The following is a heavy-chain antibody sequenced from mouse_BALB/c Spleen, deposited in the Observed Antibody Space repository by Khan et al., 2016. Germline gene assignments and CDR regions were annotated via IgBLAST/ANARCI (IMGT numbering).Heavy chain of an antibody. CDR1: GYTFTSYW. Sequence: VQLQESGAELAKPGASVKMSCKASGYTFTSYWMHWVKQRPGQGLEWIGYINPSTGYTEYNQKFKDKATLTADKSSSTAYMQLSSLTSENSAVYDCARVSTMSFAYWGQGTLVTVSA. CDR2: INPSTGYT. V-gene: IGHV1-7*01. D-gene: IGHD2-4*01. J-gene: IGHJ3*01. CDR3: ARVSTMSFAY.